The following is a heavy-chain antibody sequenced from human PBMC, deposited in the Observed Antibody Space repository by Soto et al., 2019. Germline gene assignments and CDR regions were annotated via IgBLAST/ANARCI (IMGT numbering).Heavy chain of an antibody. V-gene: IGHV2-26*01. CDR1: GVSLSSARMG. CDR2: IFSNDEK. J-gene: IGHJ4*02. CDR3: SRYRLRGVPTGVDY. Sequence: QVTLKESGPVLVKPTEPLTLTCTASGVSLSSARMGVSWIRQPQGKALEWLAHIFSNDEKSYSTSLKSRLTISKDASKSQVVLTMTNMDPMDTGTYYCSRYRLRGVPTGVDYWGQGTLVTVSS. D-gene: IGHD4-17*01.